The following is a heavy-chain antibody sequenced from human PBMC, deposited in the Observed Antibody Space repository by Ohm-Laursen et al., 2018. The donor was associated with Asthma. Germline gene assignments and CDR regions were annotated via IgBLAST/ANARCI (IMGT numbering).Heavy chain of an antibody. CDR2: ITASGGSS. J-gene: IGHJ6*02. CDR1: GFNFISYT. D-gene: IGHD3/OR15-3a*01. V-gene: IGHV3-23*01. CDR3: AKDWTYGLDV. Sequence: GSLRLSCSASGFNFISYTMSWVRQAPGKGLEWVSGITASGGSSYYADSVKGRFAISRDNSKNTLYLEMNSLRAEDTAVYYCAKDWTYGLDVWGQGTTVSVSS.